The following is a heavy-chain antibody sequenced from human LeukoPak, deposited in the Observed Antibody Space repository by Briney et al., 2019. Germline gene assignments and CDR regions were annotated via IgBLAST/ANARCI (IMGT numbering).Heavy chain of an antibody. V-gene: IGHV3-21*01. D-gene: IGHD3-16*02. CDR3: ARDLGLRLGELSPIDY. J-gene: IGHJ4*02. Sequence: PGGSLRLSCAASGFTFSSYSINWVRQAPGKGLEWVSSISSSSSYIYYADSVKGRFTISRDNAKNSLYLQMNSLRAEDTAVYYCARDLGLRLGELSPIDYWGQGTLVTVSS. CDR2: ISSSSSYI. CDR1: GFTFSSYS.